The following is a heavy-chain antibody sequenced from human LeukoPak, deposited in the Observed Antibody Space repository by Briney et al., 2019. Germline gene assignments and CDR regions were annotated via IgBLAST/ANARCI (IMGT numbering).Heavy chain of an antibody. CDR1: SGSISSGSYY. V-gene: IGHV4-61*02. CDR3: ARGSSYDSSGYQY. J-gene: IGHJ4*02. D-gene: IGHD3-22*01. CDR2: IYTSGST. Sequence: PSETLSLTCTVSSGSISSGSYYWSWIRQPAGKGLEWIGRIYTSGSTNYNPSLKSRVTISVDTSKNQFSLKLSSVTAADTAVYYCARGSSYDSSGYQYWGQGTLVTVSS.